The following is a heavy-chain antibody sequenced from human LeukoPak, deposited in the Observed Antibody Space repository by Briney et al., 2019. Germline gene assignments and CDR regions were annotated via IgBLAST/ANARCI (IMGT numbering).Heavy chain of an antibody. J-gene: IGHJ4*02. CDR3: ARAVPGPAPASYRFDY. CDR1: GYTFTSYD. Sequence: ASVKVSCKVSGYTFTSYDINWVRQATGQGLEWMGWMNPNSGNTGYAQKFQGRVTMTRNTSISTAYMELSSLRSEDTAVYYCARAVPGPAPASYRFDYWGQGTLVTVSS. D-gene: IGHD3-16*02. V-gene: IGHV1-8*01. CDR2: MNPNSGNT.